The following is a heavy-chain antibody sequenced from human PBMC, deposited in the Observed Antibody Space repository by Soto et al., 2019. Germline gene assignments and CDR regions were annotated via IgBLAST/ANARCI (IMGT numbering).Heavy chain of an antibody. CDR3: ARETGLRSSGWSYYFAF. CDR1: GFTVSSYS. D-gene: IGHD6-19*01. V-gene: IGHV3-48*02. Sequence: EVQLVESGGGLVQPGGSLRLSCAASGFTVSSYSMHWVRQAPGKGLEWVSYISGSGGTIYYADSVKGRFTISRDNAKNSLSVQMNSRRDEDTAVYFCARETGLRSSGWSYYFAFWGQGTRVTVSS. J-gene: IGHJ4*02. CDR2: ISGSGGTI.